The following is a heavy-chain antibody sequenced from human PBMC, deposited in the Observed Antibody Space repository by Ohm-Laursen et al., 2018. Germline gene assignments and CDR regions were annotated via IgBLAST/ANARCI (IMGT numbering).Heavy chain of an antibody. CDR3: ARTNVDTAMAEDY. J-gene: IGHJ4*02. V-gene: IGHV3-11*01. CDR1: GFTFSDYY. Sequence: GSLRLSCAASGFTFSDYYMSWIRQAPGKGLEWVSYISSSGSTIYYADSVKGRFTISRDNAKNSLYLQMNSLRAEDTAVYYCARTNVDTAMAEDYWGQGTLVTVSS. CDR2: ISSSGSTI. D-gene: IGHD5-18*01.